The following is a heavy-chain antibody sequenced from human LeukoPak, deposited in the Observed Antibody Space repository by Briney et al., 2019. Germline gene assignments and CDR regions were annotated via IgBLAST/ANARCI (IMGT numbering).Heavy chain of an antibody. CDR1: GFTFGDYA. CDR3: ASLDLGSGSYDY. Sequence: GGSLRLSCTTSGFTFGDYAMTWVRQAPGKGLEWVGFIRSKAYGGTIEYAASVKGRFTISRDDSKSSAYLQMNSLKTEDTAVYYCASLDLGSGSYDYWGQGTLATVSS. J-gene: IGHJ4*02. CDR2: IRSKAYGGTI. V-gene: IGHV3-49*04. D-gene: IGHD1-26*01.